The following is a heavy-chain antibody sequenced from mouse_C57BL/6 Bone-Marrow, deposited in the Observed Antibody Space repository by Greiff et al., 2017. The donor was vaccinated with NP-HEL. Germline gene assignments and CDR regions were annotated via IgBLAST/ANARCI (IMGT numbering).Heavy chain of an antibody. CDR3: ARALLDG. J-gene: IGHJ2*01. CDR2: ISYDGSN. CDR1: GYSITSGYF. Sequence: VQLKESGPGLVKPSQSLSLTCSVTGYSITSGYFWYWIRQSPGNQLEWMGYISYDGSNNYNPTLKNRITITRDTAKNQFFLKLNSVTTEDTATYYGARALLDGWGQGTTLTVSS. V-gene: IGHV3-6*01.